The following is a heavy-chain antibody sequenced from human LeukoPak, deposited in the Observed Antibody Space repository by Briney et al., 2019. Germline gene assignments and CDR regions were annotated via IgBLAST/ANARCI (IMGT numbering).Heavy chain of an antibody. V-gene: IGHV3-9*03. CDR2: ISWNSGSI. Sequence: GRSLRLSCAASGFTFDDYAMHWVRQAPGKGLEWVSGISWNSGSIGYADSVKGRFTISRDNAKNSLYLQMNSLRAEDMALYYCAKDRSSSCFDYWGQGTLVTVSS. CDR1: GFTFDDYA. J-gene: IGHJ4*02. D-gene: IGHD6-13*01. CDR3: AKDRSSSCFDY.